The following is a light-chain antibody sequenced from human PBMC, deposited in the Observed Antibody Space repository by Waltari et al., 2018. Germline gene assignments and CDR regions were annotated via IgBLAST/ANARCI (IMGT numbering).Light chain of an antibody. CDR1: TSDVGNSDL. Sequence: QSALTQPASVSGTPGQSITLSCTGTTSDVGNSDLVSWYQHHPGKAPKLLIVEVIQRPSGVSSRFSGSKSGSTASLTISGLQPDDEADYYCCSYAGLGTYVFGSGTKVTVL. V-gene: IGLV2-23*02. CDR3: CSYAGLGTYV. J-gene: IGLJ1*01. CDR2: EVI.